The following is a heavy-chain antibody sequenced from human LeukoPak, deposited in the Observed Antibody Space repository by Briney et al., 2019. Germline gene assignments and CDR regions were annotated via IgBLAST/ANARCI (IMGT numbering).Heavy chain of an antibody. V-gene: IGHV3-30*18. CDR2: ISYDGSNK. Sequence: PGGSLRLSCGACGFTFRSYGMHWVRQAPGKGLEWVAVISYDGSNKYYADSVKGRFTISRENSKNTLYLQLYRLRTQHTAVYYCAKDTRSLPDSIDYWGQGTLVTVSS. D-gene: IGHD1-14*01. CDR3: AKDTRSLPDSIDY. J-gene: IGHJ4*02. CDR1: GFTFRSYG.